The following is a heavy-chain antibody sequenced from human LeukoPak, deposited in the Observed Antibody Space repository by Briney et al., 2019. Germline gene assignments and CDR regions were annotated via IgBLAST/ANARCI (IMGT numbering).Heavy chain of an antibody. J-gene: IGHJ4*02. CDR3: AVDAYGDYDYFDY. V-gene: IGHV4-30-4*01. Sequence: SETLSPTCTVSGGSISSGDYYWSWIRQPPGKGLEWIGYIYYSGRTYYNPSLKSRVTISVDTSKNQFSLKLSSVTAADTAVYYCAVDAYGDYDYFDYWGQGTLVTVSS. CDR1: GGSISSGDYY. CDR2: IYYSGRT. D-gene: IGHD4-17*01.